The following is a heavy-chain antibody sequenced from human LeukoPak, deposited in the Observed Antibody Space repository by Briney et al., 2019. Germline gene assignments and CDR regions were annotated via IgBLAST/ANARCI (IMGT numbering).Heavy chain of an antibody. CDR1: GFTFSSYW. CDR3: ARSLSSGTNAFDI. J-gene: IGHJ3*02. D-gene: IGHD3-10*01. V-gene: IGHV3-7*01. CDR2: IKQDGSEK. Sequence: GGSLRLSCAASGFTFSSYWMSWVRQAPGKGLEWVANIKQDGSEKYYVDSVKGRFTISRDNAKNSLYLQMNSLRAEDTAVYYCARSLSSGTNAFDIWGQGTMVTVSS.